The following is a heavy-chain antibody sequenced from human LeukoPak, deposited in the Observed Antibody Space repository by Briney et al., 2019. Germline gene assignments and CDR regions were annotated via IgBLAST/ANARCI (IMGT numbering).Heavy chain of an antibody. J-gene: IGHJ4*02. CDR2: ISYDGSDI. V-gene: IGHV3-30*18. D-gene: IGHD3-16*01. CDR1: GFTFSSYV. CDR3: AKGLRGDLPTASDY. Sequence: GTSLRLSCAASGFTFSSYVMHWVRQAPGKGLEWVALISYDGSDIYYADSVKGRFTISRDNSMNTLYLQMNSLRDEDTAVYYCAKGLRGDLPTASDYWGQGTLVTVSS.